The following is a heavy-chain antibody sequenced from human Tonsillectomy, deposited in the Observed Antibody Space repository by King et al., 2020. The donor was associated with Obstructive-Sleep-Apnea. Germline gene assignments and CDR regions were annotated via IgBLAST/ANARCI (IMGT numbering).Heavy chain of an antibody. Sequence: QLVQSGGGLVQPGGSLRLSCAASGFAFSTYPMYWVRQAPGKGLEWVSGISGSGGTTYYADSVKGRFAISRDNSKDTLFLQMNSLRAEDTAIYFCAKDFGTFWSAWGSWGLGTLVTVSS. CDR2: ISGSGGTT. J-gene: IGHJ5*02. CDR1: GFAFSTYP. CDR3: AKDFGTFWSAWGS. V-gene: IGHV3-23*04. D-gene: IGHD3-3*01.